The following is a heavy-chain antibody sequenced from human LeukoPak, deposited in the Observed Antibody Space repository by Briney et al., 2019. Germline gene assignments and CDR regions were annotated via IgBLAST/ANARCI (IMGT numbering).Heavy chain of an antibody. CDR2: VSYSGTT. D-gene: IGHD5-12*01. J-gene: IGHJ4*02. Sequence: ETLSLTCTVSGGSISSYYWTWIRQPPGKGLEWIGYVSYSGTTKYNPSLKSRVTMSVDMSKNRLSLRLTSVTAADTAVYYCARGSRELNSGYDNGGFYYFDYWGQGTLVTVSS. CDR1: GGSISSYY. CDR3: ARGSRELNSGYDNGGFYYFDY. V-gene: IGHV4-59*01.